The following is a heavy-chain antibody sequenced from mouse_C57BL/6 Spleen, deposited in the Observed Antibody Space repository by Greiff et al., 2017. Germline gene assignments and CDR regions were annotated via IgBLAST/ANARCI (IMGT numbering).Heavy chain of an antibody. CDR3: ARHAYEGTWFAY. CDR1: EYEFTSHD. J-gene: IGHJ3*01. CDR2: INSDGGST. V-gene: IGHV5-2*03. Sequence: EVKVEESGGGLVQPGESLKLSCESNEYEFTSHDMSWVRKTPEKRLELVAAINSDGGSTNYPDNMERRVIISRDNTKKTLYLQMSSLRSEDTALYYCARHAYEGTWFAYWGQGTLVTVSA. D-gene: IGHD1-1*01.